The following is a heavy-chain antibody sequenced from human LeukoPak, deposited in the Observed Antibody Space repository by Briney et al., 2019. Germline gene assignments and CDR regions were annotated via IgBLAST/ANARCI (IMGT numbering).Heavy chain of an antibody. D-gene: IGHD6-13*01. CDR1: GFTYSGSA. CDR3: TSLIPGDSSSRDY. V-gene: IGHV3-73*01. J-gene: IGHJ4*02. Sequence: GGSLRLSCAASGFTYSGSAMHWVRQASGKGLEWVGRIRSKANSYATAYAASVKGRFTISRDDSKNTAYLQMNSLKTEDTAVYCCTSLIPGDSSSRDYWGQGTLVTVSS. CDR2: IRSKANSYAT.